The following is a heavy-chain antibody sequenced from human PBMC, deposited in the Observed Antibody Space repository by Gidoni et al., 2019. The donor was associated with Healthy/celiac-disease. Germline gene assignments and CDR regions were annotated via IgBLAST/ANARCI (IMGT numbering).Heavy chain of an antibody. CDR1: GFTFGSYE. V-gene: IGHV3-48*03. CDR3: ARDIVDYGDYGGDLW. J-gene: IGHJ4*02. CDR2: ISSSGSTI. Sequence: EVQLVESGGGLVQPGGSLRLSCAASGFTFGSYEMNWVRQAPGKGLEWVSYISSSGSTIYYADSVKGRFTISRDNAKNSLYLQMNSLRAEDTAVYYCARDIVDYGDYGGDLWWGQGTLVTVSS. D-gene: IGHD4-17*01.